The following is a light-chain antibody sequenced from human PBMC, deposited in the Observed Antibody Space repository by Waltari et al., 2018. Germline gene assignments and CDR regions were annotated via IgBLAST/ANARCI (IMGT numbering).Light chain of an antibody. J-gene: IGKJ4*01. V-gene: IGKV3-20*01. CDR2: GAS. CDR3: QQSHSSPLT. CDR1: QSVSSTY. Sequence: EIVLTQSPGTLSLSPGERATLSCRASQSVSSTYLAWYQQKPGQAPRLLIYGASRRATGIPDRFSGSGSGTDYTLTISSLQPEDFATYYCQQSHSSPLTFGGGTKVEIK.